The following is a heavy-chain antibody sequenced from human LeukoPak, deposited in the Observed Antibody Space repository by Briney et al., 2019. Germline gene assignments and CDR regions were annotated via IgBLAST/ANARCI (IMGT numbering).Heavy chain of an antibody. V-gene: IGHV3-64*01. CDR2: ISEDTFRT. D-gene: IGHD5-24*01. CDR1: GFIFNRYH. J-gene: IGHJ4*02. CDR3: AKEDVGGFDA. Sequence: GGSLRLSCAASGFIFNRYHMHWVRQGPGEGLEAVSAISEDTFRTYYARSVKGRFTVSRDNSKSTVFLHMDNLRVEDMGIYYCAKEDVGGFDAWGQGTLVTVSS.